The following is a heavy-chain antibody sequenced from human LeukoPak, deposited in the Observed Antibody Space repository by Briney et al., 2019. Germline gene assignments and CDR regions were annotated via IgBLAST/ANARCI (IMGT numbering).Heavy chain of an antibody. V-gene: IGHV4-39*07. J-gene: IGHJ4*02. CDR2: IYYSGST. D-gene: IGHD3-10*01. CDR3: ARDGAGSGSYFDY. Sequence: SETLSLTCTVSGGSISSSSYYWGWIRQPPGKGLEWMGSIYYSGSTYYNPSLKSRVTISVDTSKNQFSLKVRSVTAADTAVYYCARDGAGSGSYFDYWGQGTLVTVSS. CDR1: GGSISSSSYY.